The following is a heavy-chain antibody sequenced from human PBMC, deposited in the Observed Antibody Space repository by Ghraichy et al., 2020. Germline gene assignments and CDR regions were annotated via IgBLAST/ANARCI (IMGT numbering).Heavy chain of an antibody. CDR1: GGSFSGYY. J-gene: IGHJ4*02. Sequence: SETLSLTCAVYGGSFSGYYWSWIRQPPGKGLEWIGEINHSGSTNYNPSLKSRVTISVDTSKNQFSLKLSSVTAADTAVYYCARGRGVGATQFGYWGQGTPVTVSS. CDR3: ARGRGVGATQFGY. D-gene: IGHD1-26*01. V-gene: IGHV4-34*01. CDR2: INHSGST.